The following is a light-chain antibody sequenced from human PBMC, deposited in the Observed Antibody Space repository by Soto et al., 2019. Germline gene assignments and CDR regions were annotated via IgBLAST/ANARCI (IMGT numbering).Light chain of an antibody. CDR1: QSVSSSY. V-gene: IGKV3-20*01. Sequence: ETELTQSPGTLSLSPGQRATLSCRASQSVSSSYLAWYQQKPGQAPRLLIYGVSSRATGIPDRFSGSGSGTDFTLTISRLEPEDFAVYYCQQYGSSPQTFGQGTKVDIK. CDR3: QQYGSSPQT. CDR2: GVS. J-gene: IGKJ1*01.